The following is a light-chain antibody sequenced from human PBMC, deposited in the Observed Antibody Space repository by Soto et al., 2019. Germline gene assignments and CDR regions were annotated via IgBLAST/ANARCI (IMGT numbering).Light chain of an antibody. V-gene: IGLV2-8*01. J-gene: IGLJ2*01. Sequence: QSALTQPPSASGSPGQSVTISCTGTSSDVGGYNHVSWYQHHPGKAPKLMIYEVSKRPSGVPDRFSGSKCGNTASLTVSGLQAEDEADYYCSSYAGSNNFVVFGGRTKVTVL. CDR3: SSYAGSNNFVV. CDR1: SSDVGGYNH. CDR2: EVS.